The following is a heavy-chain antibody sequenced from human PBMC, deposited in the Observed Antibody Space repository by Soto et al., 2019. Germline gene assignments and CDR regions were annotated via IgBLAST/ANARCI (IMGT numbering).Heavy chain of an antibody. V-gene: IGHV5-51*01. CDR2: IYPGDSDT. CDR3: ARHASYYVSSGYFGTY. Sequence: PGESLKISCKGSGYSFTIYWIGWVRQMPGKGLEWMGIIYPGDSDTRYSPSFQGHVTMSVDKSISTAYLQWSSLKASDTAMYYCARHASYYVSSGYFGTYWGQGTLVTVS. CDR1: GYSFTIYW. J-gene: IGHJ4*02. D-gene: IGHD3-22*01.